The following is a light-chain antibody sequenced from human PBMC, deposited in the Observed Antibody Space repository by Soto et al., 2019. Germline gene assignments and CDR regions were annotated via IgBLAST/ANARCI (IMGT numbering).Light chain of an antibody. CDR2: AAS. CDR1: QGISSY. J-gene: IGKJ4*01. Sequence: IQLTQSPSSLSASVGDRVTITCRASQGISSYLAWYQQKPGKAPKLLIDAASTLQSGVPSRFSGSGSGTDFTLTISSLQPEDFATYYCQQLNSYPGLTFGGGTKVEIK. CDR3: QQLNSYPGLT. V-gene: IGKV1-9*01.